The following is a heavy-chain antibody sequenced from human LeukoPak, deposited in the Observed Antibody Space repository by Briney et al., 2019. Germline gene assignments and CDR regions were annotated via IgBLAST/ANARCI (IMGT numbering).Heavy chain of an antibody. D-gene: IGHD6-13*01. V-gene: IGHV4-39*01. Sequence: SETLSLTCTVSGGSISSSSYYWGWIRQPPGKGLEWIGSIYYSGSTYYNPSLKSRVTISVDTSKNQFSLKPSSVTAADTAVYYCARVHSSSWYNYYYYGMDVWGQGTTVTVSS. CDR1: GGSISSSSYY. CDR3: ARVHSSSWYNYYYYGMDV. CDR2: IYYSGST. J-gene: IGHJ6*02.